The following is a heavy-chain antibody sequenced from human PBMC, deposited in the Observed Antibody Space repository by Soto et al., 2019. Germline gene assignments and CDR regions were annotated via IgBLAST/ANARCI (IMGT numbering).Heavy chain of an antibody. CDR3: ARGGPSSDCSSTSCPLKVATMYFDY. V-gene: IGHV3-64*02. CDR1: GFTFSSYA. D-gene: IGHD2-2*01. CDR2: ISSNGGST. J-gene: IGHJ4*02. Sequence: GGSLRLSCAASGFTFSSYAMHWVRQAPGKGLEYVSAISSNGGSTYYADSVKGRFTISRDNSKNTLYLQMGSLRAEDMAVYYCARGGPSSDCSSTSCPLKVATMYFDYWGQGTLVTVSS.